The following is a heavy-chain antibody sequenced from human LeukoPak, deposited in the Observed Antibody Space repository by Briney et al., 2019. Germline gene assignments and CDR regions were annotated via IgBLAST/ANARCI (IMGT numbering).Heavy chain of an antibody. CDR1: GGTFSSYA. CDR2: IIPIFGTA. CDR3: ARGREYPTVTNSAFDI. V-gene: IGHV1-69*05. J-gene: IGHJ3*02. D-gene: IGHD4-17*01. Sequence: SVKVSCKASGGTFSSYAISWVRQAPGQGLEWMGRIIPIFGTANYAQKFQGRVTITTDESTSTAYMELSSLRSEDTAVYYCARGREYPTVTNSAFDIWGQGTMVTVSS.